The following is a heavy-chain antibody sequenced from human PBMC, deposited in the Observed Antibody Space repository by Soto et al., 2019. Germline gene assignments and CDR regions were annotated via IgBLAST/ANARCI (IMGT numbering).Heavy chain of an antibody. Sequence: ESGGGVVQPGRSLRLSCAASGFTFSNNAMDWVRQAPGKGLEWVAVISYDGSNKYIAESVKGRFTISRDNSKNTLFLQMNSLRAEDTAMYYCARGTTTSAFSAMDVWGQGTTVTVSS. V-gene: IGHV3-30-3*01. CDR3: ARGTTTSAFSAMDV. CDR2: ISYDGSNK. D-gene: IGHD1-1*01. J-gene: IGHJ6*02. CDR1: GFTFSNNA.